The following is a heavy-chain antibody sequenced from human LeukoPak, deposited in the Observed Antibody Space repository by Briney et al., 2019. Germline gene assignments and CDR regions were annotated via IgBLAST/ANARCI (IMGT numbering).Heavy chain of an antibody. CDR1: GSTFSSYA. Sequence: PGASLRLSCAASGSTFSSYAMSWVRQAPGKGLEWVSAISGSGGSTYYADSVKGRFTISRDNSKNTLYLQMSSLRAEDTAVYYCAKETLAVAGRIYYYYGMDVWGQGTTVTVSS. CDR2: ISGSGGST. D-gene: IGHD6-19*01. V-gene: IGHV3-23*01. CDR3: AKETLAVAGRIYYYYGMDV. J-gene: IGHJ6*02.